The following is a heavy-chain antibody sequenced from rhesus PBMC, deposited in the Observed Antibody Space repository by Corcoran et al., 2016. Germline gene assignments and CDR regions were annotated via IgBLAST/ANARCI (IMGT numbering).Heavy chain of an antibody. V-gene: IGHV4-127*01. J-gene: IGHJ4*01. D-gene: IGHD6-25*01. CDR1: GYSISSDYG. Sequence: QVQLQESGPGLVKPSETLSLTCAVSGYSISSDYGWSWIRQPPGKGLEWIGYSSYSGSSYYTPSFKSRVTISIDTSKNQFSLKLSSVTAADTAVYYCARRIAAAGRGSYYFDYWGQGVLVTVSS. CDR2: SSYSGSS. CDR3: ARRIAAAGRGSYYFDY.